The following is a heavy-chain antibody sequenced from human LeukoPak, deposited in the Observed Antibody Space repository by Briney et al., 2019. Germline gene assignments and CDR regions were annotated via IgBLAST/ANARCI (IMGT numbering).Heavy chain of an antibody. CDR2: ISGSGGGT. V-gene: IGHV3-23*01. J-gene: IGHJ6*02. CDR1: GFTFSSYA. CDR3: AKARPQASPFLPYYYGMDV. Sequence: PGGSLRLSCAASGFTFSSYAMSWVRQAPGKGLEWVSAISGSGGGTYYADSVKGRFTISRDNSKNTLYLQMNSLRAEDTAVYYCAKARPQASPFLPYYYGMDVWGQGTTVTVSS.